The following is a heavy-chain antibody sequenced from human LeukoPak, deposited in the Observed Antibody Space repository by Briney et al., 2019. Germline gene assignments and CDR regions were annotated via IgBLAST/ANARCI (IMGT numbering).Heavy chain of an antibody. CDR3: AREFADS. V-gene: IGHV3-21*01. CDR1: GFTFNIYS. J-gene: IGHJ4*02. Sequence: GGSLILSCAASGFTFNIYSMNWVRQAPGKGLEWVSSISSTSSHKYYADSVKGRFTVSRDNAKNSLYLQMTSLRAEDTAVYYCAREFADSWGQGTLVIVSS. CDR2: ISSTSSHK.